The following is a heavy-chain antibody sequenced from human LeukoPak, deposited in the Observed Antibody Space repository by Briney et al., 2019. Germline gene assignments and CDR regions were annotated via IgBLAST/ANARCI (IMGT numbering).Heavy chain of an antibody. CDR3: TTDPGTVTHTANYYYYGMDV. CDR1: GFTFSNAW. D-gene: IGHD4-17*01. Sequence: GGSLRLSCAASGFTFSNAWMSWVRQAPGKGLEWVGRIKSKTDGGTTDYAAPVKVRFTISRDDSKNTLYLQMNSLKTEDTAVYYCTTDPGTVTHTANYYYYGMDVWGQGTTVTVSS. CDR2: IKSKTDGGTT. V-gene: IGHV3-15*01. J-gene: IGHJ6*02.